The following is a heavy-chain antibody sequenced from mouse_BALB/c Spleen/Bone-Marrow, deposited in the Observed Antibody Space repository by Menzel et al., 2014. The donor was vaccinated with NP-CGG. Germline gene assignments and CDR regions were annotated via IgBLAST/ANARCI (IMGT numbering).Heavy chain of an antibody. CDR1: GFAFSSYD. Sequence: EVMLVESGGDLVKPGGSLKLSCAASGFAFSSYDMSWVRQTPEKRLEWVATISSGGSYTYYLDSVKGRFTISRDNARNTLYLQMSSLRPEDTALYYCARHDGRYYAMDYWGQGTSVTVSS. V-gene: IGHV5-9*02. CDR2: ISSGGSYT. CDR3: ARHDGRYYAMDY. J-gene: IGHJ4*01.